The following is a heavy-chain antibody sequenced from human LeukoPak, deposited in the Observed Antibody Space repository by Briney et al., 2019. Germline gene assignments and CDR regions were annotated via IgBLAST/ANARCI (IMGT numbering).Heavy chain of an antibody. CDR1: GYTFTSYD. J-gene: IGHJ6*02. CDR2: MNPNSGNT. D-gene: IGHD6-19*01. Sequence: ASVKVSCEASGYTFTSYDINWVRQATGQGLEWMGWMNPNSGNTGYAQKFQGRVTMTRNTSISTAYMELSSLRSEDTAVYYCAYSSGWYVSYYYGMDVWGQGTTVTVSS. CDR3: AYSSGWYVSYYYGMDV. V-gene: IGHV1-8*01.